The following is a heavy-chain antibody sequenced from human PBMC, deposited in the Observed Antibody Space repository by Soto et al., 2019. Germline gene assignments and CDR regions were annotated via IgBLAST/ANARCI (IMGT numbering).Heavy chain of an antibody. Sequence: QLQLQESGSGLVKPSQTLSLTCAVSGGSISSGGYSCNWIRQPPGKGLEWIGYFCHSGSTYYNPSLKSRVTISGDRSKNQFSLKLSSVTAAATAVYYYARGGTTVTTFDYWGQGTLVTVSS. CDR3: ARGGTTVTTFDY. V-gene: IGHV4-30-2*01. CDR1: GGSISSGGYS. CDR2: FCHSGST. D-gene: IGHD4-17*01. J-gene: IGHJ4*02.